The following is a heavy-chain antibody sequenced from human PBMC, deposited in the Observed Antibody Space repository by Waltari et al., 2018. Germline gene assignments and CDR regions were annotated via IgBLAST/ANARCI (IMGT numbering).Heavy chain of an antibody. J-gene: IGHJ4*02. CDR1: GVSINNYY. CDR3: AREDDANSSGRRYFDY. CDR2: ISHSGST. Sequence: QVQLQESGPGLVKPSETLSLNCTVSGVSINNYYWSWFRQPPGKGLEWIGYISHSGSTKYNPPLKSRVTISLDTSKNHFSLKVSSVTAADTAVFYCAREDDANSSGRRYFDYWGQGTLVTVSS. D-gene: IGHD3-22*01. V-gene: IGHV4-59*01.